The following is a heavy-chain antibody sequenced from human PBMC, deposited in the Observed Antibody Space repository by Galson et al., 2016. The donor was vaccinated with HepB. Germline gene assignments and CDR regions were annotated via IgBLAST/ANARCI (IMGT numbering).Heavy chain of an antibody. V-gene: IGHV4-31*03. Sequence: TLSLTCTVSSGSIRSGGYYWSWIRQHPGKGLEWIGHIYYSGTTYYNPTLKSRLTISVDTSKNHFSLRLSSVTAADTAVYYCARALSSTSRPDYFDRWGQGTLVTVSS. CDR1: SGSIRSGGYY. D-gene: IGHD2-2*01. CDR3: ARALSSTSRPDYFDR. J-gene: IGHJ4*02. CDR2: IYYSGTT.